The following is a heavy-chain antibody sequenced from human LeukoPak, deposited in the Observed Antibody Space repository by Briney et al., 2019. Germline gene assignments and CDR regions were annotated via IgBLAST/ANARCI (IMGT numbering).Heavy chain of an antibody. CDR3: ARDRGRSIAARGNNWYFDL. J-gene: IGHJ2*01. CDR1: GGSISSGDYY. D-gene: IGHD6-6*01. V-gene: IGHV4-61*02. Sequence: PSQTLSLTCTVSGGSISSGDYYWSWIRQPAGKGLEWIGRIYTSGSTNYNPSLKSRVTMSVDTSKNQFSLKLSSVTAADTAVYYCARDRGRSIAARGNNWYFDLWGRGTLVTVSS. CDR2: IYTSGST.